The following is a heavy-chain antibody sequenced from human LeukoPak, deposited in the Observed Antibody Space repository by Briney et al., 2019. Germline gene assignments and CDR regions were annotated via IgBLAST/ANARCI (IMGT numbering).Heavy chain of an antibody. V-gene: IGHV3-30*04. D-gene: IGHD3-16*01. Sequence: RTGGSLRLSCAASGFTFSSYAMHWVRQAPGKGLEWVAVISYDGSNKYYADSVKGRFTISRDNSKNTLYLQMNSLRAEDTAVYYCARRAGGLARNNWFDPWGQGTLVTVSS. CDR3: ARRAGGLARNNWFDP. J-gene: IGHJ5*02. CDR1: GFTFSSYA. CDR2: ISYDGSNK.